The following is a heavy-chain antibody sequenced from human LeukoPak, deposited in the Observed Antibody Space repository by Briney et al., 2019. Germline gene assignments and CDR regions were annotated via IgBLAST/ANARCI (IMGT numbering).Heavy chain of an antibody. CDR3: ARAVGATTYWGFDY. CDR2: IYHSGNT. V-gene: IGHV4-38-2*02. J-gene: IGHJ4*02. Sequence: SETLSLTCTVSGYSVSSGFYWGWIRQPPGKGLEWVGIIYHSGNTYYNPSLKSRVTMSLDTSKNQFSLTLTTVTAADTAVYYCARAVGATTYWGFDYWGRGTLVTVSS. CDR1: GYSVSSGFY. D-gene: IGHD1-26*01.